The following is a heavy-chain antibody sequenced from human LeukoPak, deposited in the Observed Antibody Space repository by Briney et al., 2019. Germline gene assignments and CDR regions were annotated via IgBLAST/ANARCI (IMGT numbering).Heavy chain of an antibody. V-gene: IGHV3-23*01. CDR3: AKGDAYYYDSSGSNLRY. J-gene: IGHJ4*02. CDR2: ISGSGGST. Sequence: PGGSLRLSCAASRFTFSSYAMSWVRQAPGKGLEWVSAISGSGGSTYYADSVKGRFTISRDNSKNTLYLQMNSLRAEDTAVYYCAKGDAYYYDSSGSNLRYWGQGTLVTVSS. D-gene: IGHD3-22*01. CDR1: RFTFSSYA.